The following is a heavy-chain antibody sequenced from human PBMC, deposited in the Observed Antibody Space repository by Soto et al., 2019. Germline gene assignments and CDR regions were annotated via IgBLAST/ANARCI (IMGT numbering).Heavy chain of an antibody. Sequence: QLQLQESGSGLVKPSQTLSLTCAVSGGSISSGGYSWSWIRQPPGKGLEWIGYIYHSGSTYYNPSLKSRVTISVDRSKNQFSLKLSSVTAADTAVYYWARVSGSYYYGMDVWGQGTTVTVSS. CDR1: GGSISSGGYS. CDR2: IYHSGST. CDR3: ARVSGSYYYGMDV. V-gene: IGHV4-30-2*01. D-gene: IGHD1-26*01. J-gene: IGHJ6*02.